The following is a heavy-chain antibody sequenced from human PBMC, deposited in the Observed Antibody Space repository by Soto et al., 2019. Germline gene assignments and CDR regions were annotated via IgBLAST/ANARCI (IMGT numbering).Heavy chain of an antibody. D-gene: IGHD5-12*01. J-gene: IGHJ6*02. V-gene: IGHV1-69*13. Sequence: SVKVSCKASGGTFSSYAISWVRQAPGQGLEWMGGIIPIFGTANYAQKFQGRVTITADESTSTAYMELSSLRSEDTAVYYCAGGYRAYRDYYYYYGMDVWGQGNTGTVS. CDR3: AGGYRAYRDYYYYYGMDV. CDR2: IIPIFGTA. CDR1: GGTFSSYA.